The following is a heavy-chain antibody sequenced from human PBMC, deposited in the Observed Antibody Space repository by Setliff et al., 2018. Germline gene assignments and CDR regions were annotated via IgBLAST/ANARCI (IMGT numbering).Heavy chain of an antibody. CDR2: INSDGSST. CDR1: FTLSSYW. D-gene: IGHD6-13*01. J-gene: IGHJ6*03. Sequence: FTLSSYWMHWVRQVPGKGLVWVSRINSDGSSTGYADSVKGRFTISRDNAKSSLYLQMNSLRAEDTALYYCAREGARSSSWYRPYYYYYMDVWGKGTTVTVSS. CDR3: AREGARSSSWYRPYYYYYMDV. V-gene: IGHV3-74*01.